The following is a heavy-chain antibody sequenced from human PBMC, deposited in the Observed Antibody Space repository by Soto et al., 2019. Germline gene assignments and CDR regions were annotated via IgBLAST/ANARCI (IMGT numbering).Heavy chain of an antibody. J-gene: IGHJ5*02. V-gene: IGHV1-58*01. D-gene: IGHD3-22*01. CDR3: AADRMYYDSSGYYFNWFDP. CDR2: IVVGSGNT. CDR1: GFTFTSSA. Sequence: QMQLVQSGPEVKKPGTSVKVSCKASGFTFTSSAVQWVRQARGQRLEWIGWIVVGSGNTNYAQKFQERVTITRDMSTSTAYMELSSLRSEDTAVYYCAADRMYYDSSGYYFNWFDPWGQGTLVTVSS.